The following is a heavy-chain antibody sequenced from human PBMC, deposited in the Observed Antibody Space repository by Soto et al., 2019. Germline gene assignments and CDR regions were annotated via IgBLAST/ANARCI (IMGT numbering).Heavy chain of an antibody. D-gene: IGHD2-15*01. V-gene: IGHV3-74*03. J-gene: IGHJ4*02. Sequence: DVQLVESGGGVVQPGGSLRLSCGASGFTFSSYWMHWVRQAPGKGLVWVSRISDDGSSTTYADSVRGRFTIARDNAKNTLYLEISSLRAGDTGVYYCARRHDSVFDIWGQGTQVTVSS. CDR3: ARRHDSVFDI. CDR1: GFTFSSYW. CDR2: ISDDGSST.